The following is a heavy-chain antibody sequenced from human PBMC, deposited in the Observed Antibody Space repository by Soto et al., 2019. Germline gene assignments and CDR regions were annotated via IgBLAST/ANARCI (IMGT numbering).Heavy chain of an antibody. V-gene: IGHV3-9*01. J-gene: IGHJ4*02. D-gene: IGHD6-19*01. CDR3: AKDRGLVLSFYFYY. CDR1: GFTFDDYA. Sequence: EVQLVESGGGLVQPGRSLRLSCAASGFTFDDYAMHWVRQAPGKGLEWVSGISWNSGSLGYADSVKGRFTISRDNAKNSLYLQMNSLRAEDTALYYCAKDRGLVLSFYFYYWGQGTLVTVSS. CDR2: ISWNSGSL.